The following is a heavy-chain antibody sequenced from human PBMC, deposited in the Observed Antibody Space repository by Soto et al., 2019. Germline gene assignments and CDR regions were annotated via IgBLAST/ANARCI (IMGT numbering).Heavy chain of an antibody. CDR1: GGSVSSGSYY. Sequence: SETLSLTCTVSGGSVSSGSYYWSWIRQPPGKGLEWIGYIYYSGSTNYNPSLKGRVTISVDTSKNQFSLKLSSVTAADTAVYYCARVGDPIYYDSSGFVWFDPWGQGTLVTVSS. CDR3: ARVGDPIYYDSSGFVWFDP. V-gene: IGHV4-61*01. J-gene: IGHJ5*02. D-gene: IGHD3-22*01. CDR2: IYYSGST.